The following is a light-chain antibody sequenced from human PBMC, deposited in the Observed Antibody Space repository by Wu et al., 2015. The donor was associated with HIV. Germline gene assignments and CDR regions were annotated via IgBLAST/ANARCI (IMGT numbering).Light chain of an antibody. V-gene: IGKV3-20*01. CDR1: QSVSSY. J-gene: IGKJ5*01. CDR2: DAS. Sequence: EILMTQSPATLSVSPGERATLSCRASQSVSSYLAWYQQKPGQPPRLLIYDASTRATGIPDRFGGSGSGTDFTLTIDRLEPEDFAVYSCQQYGGSPITFGQGTRLEIQ. CDR3: QQYGGSPIT.